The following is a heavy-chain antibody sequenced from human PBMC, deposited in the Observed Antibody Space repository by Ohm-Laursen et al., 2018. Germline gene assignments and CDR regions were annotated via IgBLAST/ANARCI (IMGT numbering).Heavy chain of an antibody. Sequence: SETLSLTCTVSGGSISSYYWSWIRQPPGKGLEWIGYIYYSGSTNYNPSLKSRVTMSVDTSKSQFSLKVNSVTAADTAVYYCARSFDTCYFDLWGQGTLVTVSS. V-gene: IGHV4-59*12. CDR1: GGSISSYY. CDR3: ARSFDTCYFDL. J-gene: IGHJ4*02. CDR2: IYYSGST.